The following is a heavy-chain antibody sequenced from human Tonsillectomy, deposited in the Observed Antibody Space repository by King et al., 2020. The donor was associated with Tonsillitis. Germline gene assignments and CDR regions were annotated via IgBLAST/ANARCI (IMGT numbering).Heavy chain of an antibody. V-gene: IGHV3-21*02. CDR3: AKNKGADYYDSNRGAFDI. CDR2: ISSNSKHI. D-gene: IGHD3-22*01. CDR1: VFTFSDYD. Sequence: VRLVESGGGLVLPGGSLRLSCATSVFTFSDYDMNWVRQGPWRVLEWGSSISSNSKHIYYADSIQGLFTISRDNAKNSLYLQMNSLRAEDTPVYYCAKNKGADYYDSNRGAFDIWGLGTMVIVSS. J-gene: IGHJ3*02.